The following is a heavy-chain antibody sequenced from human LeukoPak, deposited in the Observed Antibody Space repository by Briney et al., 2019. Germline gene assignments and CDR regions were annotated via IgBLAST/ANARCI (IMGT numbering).Heavy chain of an antibody. CDR3: ASSSRHDYGDGFDI. Sequence: ASVKVSCKASGYSFLSIPMSWVRQAPGQGLEWMGWITAYNDNTHYVQKFQGRVTMTTDTLTTTAYMEMTSLRPDDTAMYYCASSSRHDYGDGFDIWGQGTMVTVSS. V-gene: IGHV1-18*01. D-gene: IGHD4/OR15-4a*01. CDR2: ITAYNDNT. J-gene: IGHJ3*02. CDR1: GYSFLSIP.